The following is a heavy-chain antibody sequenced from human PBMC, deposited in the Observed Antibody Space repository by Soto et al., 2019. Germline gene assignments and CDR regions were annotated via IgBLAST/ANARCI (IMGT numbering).Heavy chain of an antibody. CDR2: VGCNGDDI. D-gene: IGHD2-2*01. J-gene: IGHJ6*02. V-gene: IGHV3-9*01. CDR1: GFTLDDYT. Sequence: VQLVESGGGLVQPGGSLRLSCAVSGFTLDDYTMHWVRQAPGKGLEWVSGVGCNGDDIVYADSVKGRFTVSRDNTRNSLKLEVNSLTTEDTAIYFCAKERAVVVPVSTSYFHYYGLDVWGQGTTVTVS. CDR3: AKERAVVVPVSTSYFHYYGLDV.